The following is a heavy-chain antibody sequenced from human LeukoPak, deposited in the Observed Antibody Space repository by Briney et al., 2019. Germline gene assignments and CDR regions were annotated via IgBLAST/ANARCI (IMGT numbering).Heavy chain of an antibody. CDR3: ARDGVVTMELDF. D-gene: IGHD3-10*01. J-gene: IGHJ4*02. V-gene: IGHV4-4*07. Sequence: SETLSLTCTVSGDSISRYYWSWIRQPAGQGLEWIGRIYPSGNTNYNPSLKSRATISLDTSKNQFSLNLKSVTAADTAMYYCARDGVVTMELDFWGQGTLATVSS. CDR2: IYPSGNT. CDR1: GDSISRYY.